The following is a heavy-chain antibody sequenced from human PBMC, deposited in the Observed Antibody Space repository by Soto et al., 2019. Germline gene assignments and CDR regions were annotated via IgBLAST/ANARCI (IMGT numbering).Heavy chain of an antibody. CDR2: MNPNSGNT. V-gene: IGHV1-8*01. J-gene: IGHJ3*02. D-gene: IGHD6-19*01. CDR3: ARVPIGAVAAAFDI. Sequence: ASVKVSCKASGYTFTSYEIYWVRQATGQGLEWMGWMNPNSGNTGYAQKFQGRVTMTRNTSISTAYMELSSLRSEDTAVYYCARVPIGAVAAAFDIWGQGTMVTVSS. CDR1: GYTFTSYE.